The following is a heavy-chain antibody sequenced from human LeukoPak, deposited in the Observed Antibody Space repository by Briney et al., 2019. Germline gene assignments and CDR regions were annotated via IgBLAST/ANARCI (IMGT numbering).Heavy chain of an antibody. CDR3: ARRIYRRWLPSGIDY. J-gene: IGHJ4*02. CDR1: GGSISSYY. D-gene: IGHD5-24*01. Sequence: PSETLSLTCTVSGGSISSYYWSWIRQPPGKGLEWIGYIYYSGSTNYNPSLKSRVTISVDTSKNQFSLKVSSVTAADTAVYYCARRIYRRWLPSGIDYWGQGTLVTVSS. V-gene: IGHV4-59*08. CDR2: IYYSGST.